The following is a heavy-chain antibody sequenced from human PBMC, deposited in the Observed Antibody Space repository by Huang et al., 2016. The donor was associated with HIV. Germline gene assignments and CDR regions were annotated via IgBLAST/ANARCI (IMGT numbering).Heavy chain of an antibody. J-gene: IGHJ4*02. CDR1: GFTFRRYW. CDR2: INLDGSER. V-gene: IGHV3-7*01. CDR3: ARGFQAKPGDY. Sequence: EVHLVESGGGLVRPGRSLRLSCAASGFTFRRYWVNWVRRAPGRGLEWVANINLDGSERFYVDSVRGRFTISRDNANNSVSLQLNSLKAEDTGVYYCARGFQAKPGDYWGQGTLVTVSS.